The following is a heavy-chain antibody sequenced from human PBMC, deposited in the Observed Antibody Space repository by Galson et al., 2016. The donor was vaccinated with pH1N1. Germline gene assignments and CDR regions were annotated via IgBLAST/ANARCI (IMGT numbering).Heavy chain of an antibody. CDR1: GFTFSSYE. CDR3: ARVDTILAEEYGMDV. Sequence: SLRLSCAASGFTFSSYEMNWVRQAPGKGLEWVSYIGSSGTTIYYADSVKGRFTISRDNAKNSLYLQMNSLRAEDTAVYYCARVDTILAEEYGMDVWGQGTTVTVSS. D-gene: IGHD3-9*01. CDR2: IGSSGTTI. V-gene: IGHV3-48*03. J-gene: IGHJ6*02.